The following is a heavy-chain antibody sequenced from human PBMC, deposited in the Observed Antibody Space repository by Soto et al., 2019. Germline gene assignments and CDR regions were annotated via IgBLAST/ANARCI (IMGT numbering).Heavy chain of an antibody. J-gene: IGHJ4*02. V-gene: IGHV3-30*03. CDR2: ISYDGSNK. CDR1: GFTFSSYG. D-gene: IGHD3-10*01. CDR3: GISGFKGPPSGIDC. Sequence: QVQLVESGGGVVQPGRSLRLSCAASGFTFSSYGMHWVRQAPGKGLEWVAVISYDGSNKYYADSVKGRFTISRDNSKNTLYLQMNSLRAEDTAVYYAGISGFKGPPSGIDCWGQGTLVTVSS.